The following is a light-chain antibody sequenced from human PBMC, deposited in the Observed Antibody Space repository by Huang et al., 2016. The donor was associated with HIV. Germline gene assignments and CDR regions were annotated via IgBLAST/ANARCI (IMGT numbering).Light chain of an antibody. CDR3: MQVTHGWT. V-gene: IGKV2-30*02. J-gene: IGKJ1*01. Sequence: DVVITQSPLSLPVTPGQPASISCRSSQSLVHSDGKTYLNWFHQRPGQSPRRLFYLVSHRESGVPGRFSGSGSGTDFTLKISRVEAEDVGFYYCMQVTHGWTFGQGTKVEIK. CDR2: LVS. CDR1: QSLVHSDGKTY.